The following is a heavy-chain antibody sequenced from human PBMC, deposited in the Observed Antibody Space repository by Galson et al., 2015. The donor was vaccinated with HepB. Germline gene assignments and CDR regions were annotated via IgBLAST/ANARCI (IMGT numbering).Heavy chain of an antibody. D-gene: IGHD3-10*01. CDR1: GFTFGDYA. CDR3: TRESTNLYYYGSGSLAYDAFDI. J-gene: IGHJ3*02. CDR2: IRSKAYGGTT. V-gene: IGHV3-49*04. Sequence: SLRLSCAASGFTFGDYAMSWVRQAPGKGLEWVGFIRSKAYGGTTEYAASVKGRFTISRDDSKSIAYLQMNSLKTEDTAVYYCTRESTNLYYYGSGSLAYDAFDIWGQGTMVTVSS.